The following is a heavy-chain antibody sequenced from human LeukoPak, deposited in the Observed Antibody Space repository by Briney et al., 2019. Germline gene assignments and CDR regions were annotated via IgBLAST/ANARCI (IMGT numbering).Heavy chain of an antibody. Sequence: PSETLSLTCAVYGGSFSGYYWSWIRQPPGKGLEWIGEINHSGSTNYNPSLKSRVTISVDTSKNQFSLKLSSVTAADTAVYYCARGRGDSSGYYYFDYWGQGTLATVSS. D-gene: IGHD3-22*01. CDR1: GGSFSGYY. J-gene: IGHJ4*02. CDR2: INHSGST. V-gene: IGHV4-34*01. CDR3: ARGRGDSSGYYYFDY.